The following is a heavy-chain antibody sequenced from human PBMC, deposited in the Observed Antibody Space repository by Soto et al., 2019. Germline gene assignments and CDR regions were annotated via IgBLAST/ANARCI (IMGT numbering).Heavy chain of an antibody. CDR2: IYYSGST. CDR1: GGSISSYY. V-gene: IGHV4-59*01. Sequence: SETLSLTCTVSGGSISSYYWSWIRQPPGKGLEWIGYIYYSGSTNYNPSLKSRVTISVDTSKNQFSLKLSSVTAADTAVYYCARDQTNWFDPWGQGTLVTVSS. J-gene: IGHJ5*02. CDR3: ARDQTNWFDP.